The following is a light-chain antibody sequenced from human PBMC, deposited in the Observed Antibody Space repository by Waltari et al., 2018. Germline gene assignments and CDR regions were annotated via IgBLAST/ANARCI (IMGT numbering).Light chain of an antibody. CDR2: RVS. CDR3: MQGTHWPYT. Sequence: DVVMTQSPLPLPVPPGQAAAIPCKSSQRLVHSDGNTHLNWFQQRPGQSPRRLIYRVSNRDSGVPDRFSGSGSGTDFTLKISRVEAEDVGVYYCMQGTHWPYTFGQGTKLDIK. J-gene: IGKJ2*01. V-gene: IGKV2-30*02. CDR1: QRLVHSDGNTH.